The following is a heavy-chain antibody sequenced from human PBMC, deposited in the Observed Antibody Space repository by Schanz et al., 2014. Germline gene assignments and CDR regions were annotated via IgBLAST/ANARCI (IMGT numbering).Heavy chain of an antibody. CDR1: GFAFSVYG. CDR3: ARDRGYCSGGSCLTFDY. D-gene: IGHD2-15*01. CDR2: IWSDGSTK. V-gene: IGHV3-33*08. Sequence: VRLVESGGGLVQPGGSLRLSCEASGFAFSVYGMHWVRQAPGKGPEWVAVIWSDGSTKYYADSVKGRFTISRDNSKNTLYLQMNTLRAEDTAVYYCARDRGYCSGGSCLTFDYWGQGTLVTVSS. J-gene: IGHJ4*02.